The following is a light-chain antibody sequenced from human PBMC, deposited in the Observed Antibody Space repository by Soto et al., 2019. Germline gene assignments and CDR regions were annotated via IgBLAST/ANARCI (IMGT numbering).Light chain of an antibody. V-gene: IGLV2-14*01. Sequence: QSVLTQPASVSGSPGQSITISCTGTSGDVGGYYYVSWYQQLPGKAPKLMISEVSNRPSGVSNRFSGSKSGNTASLTISGLQAEDEADYYCKSYAGSNTYVFGSGTKVTVL. CDR2: EVS. CDR3: KSYAGSNTYV. CDR1: SGDVGGYYY. J-gene: IGLJ1*01.